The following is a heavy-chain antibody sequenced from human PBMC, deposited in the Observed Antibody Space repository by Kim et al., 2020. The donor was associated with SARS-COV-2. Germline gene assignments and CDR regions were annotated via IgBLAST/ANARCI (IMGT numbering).Heavy chain of an antibody. D-gene: IGHD1-26*01. CDR3: LRDLTGAYRVDV. V-gene: IGHV1-18*01. J-gene: IGHJ6*02. CDR2: VSGYNDNT. Sequence: ASVKVSCKASGYTFTKYGISWVRQAPGQGLEWMGWVSGYNDNTNYAQKLQGRVTMTTDTSTSTAYMDLRSRRSDDTAVYYCLRDLTGAYRVDVWGQGTTVTVSS. CDR1: GYTFTKYG.